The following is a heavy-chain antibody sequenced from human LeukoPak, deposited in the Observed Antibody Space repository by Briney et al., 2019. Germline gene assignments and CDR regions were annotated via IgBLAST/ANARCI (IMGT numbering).Heavy chain of an antibody. CDR1: GFTFSDYY. V-gene: IGHV3-11*01. CDR2: ISSSGSTI. J-gene: IGHJ4*02. Sequence: GGSLRLSCAASGFTFSDYYMSWIRQAPGKGLEWASYISSSGSTIYYADSVKGRFTISRDNAKNSLYLQMNSLRAEDTAVYYGARYRDPSLSDYGELKGGGYFDYWGQGTLVTVSS. CDR3: ARYRDPSLSDYGELKGGGYFDY. D-gene: IGHD4-17*01.